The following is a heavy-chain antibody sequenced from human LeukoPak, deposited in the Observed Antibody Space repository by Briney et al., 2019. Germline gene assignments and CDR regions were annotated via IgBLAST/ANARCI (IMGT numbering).Heavy chain of an antibody. Sequence: GGSLRLSCAASGFTFSSYWMHWVRQARGKWLVWVSRINSDGSSTSYADSVKGRFTISRDNAKNTLYLQMNSLRAEDTAVYYCARSTGWFGQGYFDYWGQGTLVTVSS. V-gene: IGHV3-74*01. J-gene: IGHJ4*02. CDR3: ARSTGWFGQGYFDY. CDR1: GFTFSSYW. CDR2: INSDGSST. D-gene: IGHD3-10*01.